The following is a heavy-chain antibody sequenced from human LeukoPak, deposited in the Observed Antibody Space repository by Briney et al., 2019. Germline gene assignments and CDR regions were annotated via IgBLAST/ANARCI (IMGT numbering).Heavy chain of an antibody. J-gene: IGHJ4*02. Sequence: ASVKVSCKASGGTFSSYAISWVRQAPGQGLEWMGGIIPIFGTANYAQKFQGRVTITADESTSTAYMELSSLRSEDTAVYYCARSPYYYDSSGYYRYWGQGTLVTVSS. V-gene: IGHV1-69*13. CDR1: GGTFSSYA. D-gene: IGHD3-22*01. CDR3: ARSPYYYDSSGYYRY. CDR2: IIPIFGTA.